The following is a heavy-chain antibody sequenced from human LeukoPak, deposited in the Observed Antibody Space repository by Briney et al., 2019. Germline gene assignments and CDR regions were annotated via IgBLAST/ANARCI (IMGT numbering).Heavy chain of an antibody. D-gene: IGHD6-19*01. V-gene: IGHV1-46*01. Sequence: GASVKVSCKASGYTFTSYYMHWVRQAPGQGLEWMGIINPSGGSTSYALKFQGRVTMTRDTSTSTVYMELSSLRSEDTAVYYCAEGGGVAGTVYYWGQGTLVTVSS. CDR3: AEGGGVAGTVYY. CDR2: INPSGGST. CDR1: GYTFTSYY. J-gene: IGHJ4*02.